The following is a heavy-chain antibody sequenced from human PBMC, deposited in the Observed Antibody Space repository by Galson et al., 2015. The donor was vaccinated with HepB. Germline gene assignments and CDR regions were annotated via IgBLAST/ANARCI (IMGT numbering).Heavy chain of an antibody. CDR1: GGSISSSSYY. CDR3: ARHRDSGLFSSSRHQFDY. V-gene: IGHV4-39*01. Sequence: SETLSLTCTVSGGSISSSSYYWGWIRQPPGKGLEWIGSIYYSGSTYYNPSLKSRVTISVDTSKNQFSLKLSSVTAADTAVYYCARHRDSGLFSSSRHQFDYWGQGTLVTVSS. D-gene: IGHD6-13*01. CDR2: IYYSGST. J-gene: IGHJ4*02.